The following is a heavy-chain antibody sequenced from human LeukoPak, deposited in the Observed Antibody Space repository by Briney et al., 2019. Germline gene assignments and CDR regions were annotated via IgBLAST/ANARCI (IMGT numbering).Heavy chain of an antibody. CDR1: GYTFTSYD. V-gene: IGHV1-8*01. J-gene: IGHJ4*02. CDR3: ARSYSSSWYTARSPIVY. CDR2: MNPNSGNT. Sequence: ASVKVSCKASGYTFTSYDINWVRQATGQGLEWMGWMNPNSGNTGYAQKFQGRVTMTRNTSISTAYMELSSLRSEDTAVYYCARSYSSSWYTARSPIVYWGQGTLVTVSS. D-gene: IGHD6-13*01.